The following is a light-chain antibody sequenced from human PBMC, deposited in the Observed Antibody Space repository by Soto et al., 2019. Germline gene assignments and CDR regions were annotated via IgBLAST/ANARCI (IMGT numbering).Light chain of an antibody. J-gene: IGKJ4*01. CDR1: QSVYTY. CDR3: QHRSHWPLYT. V-gene: IGKV3-11*01. Sequence: ETVLTQSPATLSLSPGERATLSCRASQSVYTYLAWYQQKPGRAPRLLIYDASNRAPGIPARFSGSGSGTDFTLTISSLEPEDFAVYYCQHRSHWPLYTFGGGTKVEIK. CDR2: DAS.